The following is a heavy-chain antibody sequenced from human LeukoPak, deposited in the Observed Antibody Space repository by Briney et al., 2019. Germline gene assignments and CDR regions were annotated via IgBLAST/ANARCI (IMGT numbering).Heavy chain of an antibody. J-gene: IGHJ4*02. Sequence: QPGGSLRLSCAASGFTFSTYAMRWVRQAPGKGLVWVSRINSEGSSTAYAAFVKGRFTISRDNAKNTLFLQMNSLRAEDTAVYYCAKDVAAAPTFDYWGQGTLVTVSS. CDR3: AKDVAAAPTFDY. D-gene: IGHD6-13*01. CDR1: GFTFSTYA. CDR2: INSEGSST. V-gene: IGHV3-74*01.